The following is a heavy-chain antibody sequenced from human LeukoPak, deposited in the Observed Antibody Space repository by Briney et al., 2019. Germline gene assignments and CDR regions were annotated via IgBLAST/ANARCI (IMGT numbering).Heavy chain of an antibody. Sequence: SETLSLTCTVSGGPISSSSYYWGWIRQPPGKRLEWIGSIHYSGRTYDNPSLKSRVTISLDTSKNHFSLKLSSVTAADTAVYYCARPLGYCSGGSCYGDAFDIWGQGTMVTVSS. CDR1: GGPISSSSYY. V-gene: IGHV4-39*02. J-gene: IGHJ3*02. D-gene: IGHD2-15*01. CDR3: ARPLGYCSGGSCYGDAFDI. CDR2: IHYSGRT.